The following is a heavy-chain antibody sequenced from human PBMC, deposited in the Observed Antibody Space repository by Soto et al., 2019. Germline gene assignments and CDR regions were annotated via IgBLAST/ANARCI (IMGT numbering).Heavy chain of an antibody. J-gene: IGHJ6*02. D-gene: IGHD2-2*01. CDR2: ISSSGSTI. V-gene: IGHV3-48*03. CDR3: ARVQLGYCSSTSCYSDYGMDV. Sequence: VGSLRLSCAASGFTFSSYEMNWVRQAPGKGLEWVSYISSSGSTIYYADSVKGRFTISRDNAKNSLYLQMNSLRAEDTAVYYCARVQLGYCSSTSCYSDYGMDVWGQGTTVTVSS. CDR1: GFTFSSYE.